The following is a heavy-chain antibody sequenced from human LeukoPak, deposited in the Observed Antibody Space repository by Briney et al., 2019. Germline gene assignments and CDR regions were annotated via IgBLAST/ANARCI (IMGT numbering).Heavy chain of an antibody. D-gene: IGHD5-24*01. V-gene: IGHV1-69*04. CDR3: ARDLQGGDGYKD. J-gene: IGHJ4*02. CDR1: GGTFSSYT. Sequence: SVKVSCKASGGTFSSYTISWVRQAPGQGLEWMGRIIPILGIANYAQKFQGRVTITADKSTSTAYMELSSLRSEDTAVYYCARDLQGGDGYKDWGQGTLVTVSS. CDR2: IIPILGIA.